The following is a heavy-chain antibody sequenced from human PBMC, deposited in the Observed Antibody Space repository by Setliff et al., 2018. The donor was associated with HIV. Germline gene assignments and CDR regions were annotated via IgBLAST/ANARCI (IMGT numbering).Heavy chain of an antibody. CDR2: IRSGSYGGAT. CDR3: TRGGTFYSHTFDV. Sequence: SLKISCKSSKFSFGDYTMTWVRQAPGKGLEWVGFIRSGSYGGATQYAASVRGRFIISRENSKRIAYLQMNSLKTEDTAVYYCTRGGTFYSHTFDVWGQGTMVTVSS. V-gene: IGHV3-49*04. J-gene: IGHJ3*01. CDR1: KFSFGDYT. D-gene: IGHD2-15*01.